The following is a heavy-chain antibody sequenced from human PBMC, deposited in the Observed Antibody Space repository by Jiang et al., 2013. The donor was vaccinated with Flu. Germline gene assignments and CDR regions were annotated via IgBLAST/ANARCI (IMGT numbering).Heavy chain of an antibody. CDR1: GGSISRHY. V-gene: IGHV4-59*11. CDR3: ARLSMVRGAPNYFDL. CDR2: IYNNGNS. J-gene: IGHJ2*01. Sequence: PGLVKPSETLSLTCTVSGGSISRHYWTWIRQPPGKGLEWVGYIYNNGNSNYNPSLKSRVTISADMSENQFSLNLSSVTAADTAVFYCARLSMVRGAPNYFDLWGRGTLVTVSS. D-gene: IGHD3-10*01.